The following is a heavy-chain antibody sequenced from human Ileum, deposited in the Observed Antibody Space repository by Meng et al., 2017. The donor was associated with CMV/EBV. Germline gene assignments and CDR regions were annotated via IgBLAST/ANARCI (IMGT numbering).Heavy chain of an antibody. CDR2: INHSGST. CDR1: GGSFSGYY. V-gene: IGHV4-34*01. Sequence: QVQLPQWGAGLLKPSETLSLTCAVYGGSFSGYYVSWIRQPPGKGLEWIGEINHSGSTYYNPSLKSRVTISVDTSKNQFFLRLSSVTAADTGVYYCVRGRSDLLASWFDPWGQGTLVTVSS. D-gene: IGHD3-9*01. CDR3: VRGRSDLLASWFDP. J-gene: IGHJ5*02.